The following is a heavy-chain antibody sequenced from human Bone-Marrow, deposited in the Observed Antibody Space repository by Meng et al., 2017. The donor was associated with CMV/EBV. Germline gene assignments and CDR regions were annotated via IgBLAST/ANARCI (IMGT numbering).Heavy chain of an antibody. J-gene: IGHJ6*02. V-gene: IGHV3-7*01. Sequence: GESLKISCAASGFTFSRYEMNWVRQAPGKGLEWVANIKQVGSEKYYVDSVKGRFTISRDNAKNSLYLQMNSLRAEDTGVYYCAREPIVVVPAASLYFYYGMDFWGQGTTVTVSS. CDR1: GFTFSRYE. CDR3: AREPIVVVPAASLYFYYGMDF. D-gene: IGHD2-2*01. CDR2: IKQVGSEK.